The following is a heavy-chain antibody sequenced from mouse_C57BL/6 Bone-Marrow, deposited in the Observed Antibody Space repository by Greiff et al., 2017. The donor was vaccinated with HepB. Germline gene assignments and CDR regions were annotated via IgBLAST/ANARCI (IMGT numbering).Heavy chain of an antibody. D-gene: IGHD2-3*01. CDR3: ARREGWLLRAPWFAY. CDR2: FYPGSGSI. J-gene: IGHJ3*01. Sequence: QVQLKESGAELVKPGASVKLSCKASGYTFTEYTIHWVKQRSGQGLEWIGWFYPGSGSIKYKEKFKDKATLTADKSSSTVYMELSRLTSEDSAVYFCARREGWLLRAPWFAYWGQGTLVTVS. V-gene: IGHV1-62-2*01. CDR1: GYTFTEYT.